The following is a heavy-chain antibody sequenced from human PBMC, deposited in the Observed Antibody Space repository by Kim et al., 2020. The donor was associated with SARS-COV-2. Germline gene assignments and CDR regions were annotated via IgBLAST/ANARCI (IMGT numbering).Heavy chain of an antibody. D-gene: IGHD3-3*01. CDR2: ISYDGSNK. Sequence: GGSLRLSCAASGFTFSSYAMHWVRQAPGKGLEWVAVISYDGSNKYYADSVKGRFTISRDNSKNTLYLQMNSLRAEDTAVYYCARVNGWSGYYGDYFDYWG. CDR1: GFTFSSYA. V-gene: IGHV3-30-3*01. CDR3: ARVNGWSGYYGDYFDY. J-gene: IGHJ4*01.